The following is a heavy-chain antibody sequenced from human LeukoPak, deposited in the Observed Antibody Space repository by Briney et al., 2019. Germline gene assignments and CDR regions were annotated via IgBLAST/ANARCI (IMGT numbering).Heavy chain of an antibody. V-gene: IGHV4-34*01. CDR1: GGSFSDYY. Sequence: SETLSLTCAVSGGSFSDYYWNWVRQTPGEGVEWMGEINHSGTTNYNPSLKSRVTISVDTSKNQFSLRLSAVTAADTAVYHCARGLRLPSRSAPAVPHVWAKGTTVTVSA. D-gene: IGHD2-2*01. J-gene: IGHJ6*04. CDR2: INHSGTT. CDR3: ARGLRLPSRSAPAVPHV.